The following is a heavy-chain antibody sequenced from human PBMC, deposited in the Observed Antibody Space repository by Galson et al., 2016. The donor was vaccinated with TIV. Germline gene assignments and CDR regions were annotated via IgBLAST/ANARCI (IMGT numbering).Heavy chain of an antibody. CDR3: ARDSSGYGSFDS. Sequence: SLRLSCAASGFTFGSYGMNWVRQAPGKGLEWVSSISSSRSYIYYADSLKGRFTILRDNAKNSLYLKINSLRAEDTAVYYCARDSSGYGSFDSWGQGTLVTVSS. CDR1: GFTFGSYG. CDR2: ISSSRSYI. J-gene: IGHJ4*02. D-gene: IGHD5-12*01. V-gene: IGHV3-21*01.